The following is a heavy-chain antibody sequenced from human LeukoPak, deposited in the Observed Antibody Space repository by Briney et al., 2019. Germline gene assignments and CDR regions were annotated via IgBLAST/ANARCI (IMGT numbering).Heavy chain of an antibody. CDR2: FDPEDGET. D-gene: IGHD3-10*01. CDR1: GYTLTELS. Sequence: ASVKVSCKVSGYTLTELSMHWVRQAPGKGLEWMGGFDPEDGETVYAQKFQGRVTMTEDTSTDTAYMELSSLRSEDTAVYYCAPRIYYGSGSPFDPWGQGTLVTVSS. CDR3: APRIYYGSGSPFDP. V-gene: IGHV1-24*01. J-gene: IGHJ5*02.